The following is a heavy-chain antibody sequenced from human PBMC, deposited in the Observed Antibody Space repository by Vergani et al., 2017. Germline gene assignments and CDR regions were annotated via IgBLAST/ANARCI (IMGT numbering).Heavy chain of an antibody. J-gene: IGHJ6*02. D-gene: IGHD2-15*01. Sequence: QVQLVESGGGVVPPGRSLRLSCAASGFTFSSYGMHWVRQAPGKGLEWVAVISDDGSNKYYADSVKGRFTISRGNSKNSLYLQMNSLRTEDTALYYCAKDINVIVVVGGMDVWGQGTTVTVSS. CDR1: GFTFSSYG. CDR2: ISDDGSNK. V-gene: IGHV3-30*18. CDR3: AKDINVIVVVGGMDV.